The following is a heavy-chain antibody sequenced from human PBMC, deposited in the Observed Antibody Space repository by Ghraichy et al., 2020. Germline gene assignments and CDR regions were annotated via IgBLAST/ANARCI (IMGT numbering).Heavy chain of an antibody. CDR1: GFTFDDYA. CDR2: ISGDGGST. J-gene: IGHJ3*02. Sequence: ETLSLTCAASGFTFDDYAMHWVRQAPGKGLEWVSLISGDGGSTYYADSVKGRFTISRDNSKNSLYLQMNSLRTEDTALYYCAKALCGGDCYSYVDAGDPDAFDIWGQGTMVTVSS. D-gene: IGHD2-21*02. V-gene: IGHV3-43*02. CDR3: AKALCGGDCYSYVDAGDPDAFDI.